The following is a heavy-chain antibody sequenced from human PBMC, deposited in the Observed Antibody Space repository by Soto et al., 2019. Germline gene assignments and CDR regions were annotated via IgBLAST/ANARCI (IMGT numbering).Heavy chain of an antibody. CDR3: ARWYYYDSSGHWYFDL. D-gene: IGHD3-22*01. Sequence: ASVKVSCKASGYTFTSYGISWVRQAPGQGLEWMGWISAYNGNTNYAQKLQGRVTMTTDTSTSTAYMELRSLRSDDTAVYYCARWYYYDSSGHWYFDLWGRGPLVTVYS. CDR1: GYTFTSYG. V-gene: IGHV1-18*01. J-gene: IGHJ2*01. CDR2: ISAYNGNT.